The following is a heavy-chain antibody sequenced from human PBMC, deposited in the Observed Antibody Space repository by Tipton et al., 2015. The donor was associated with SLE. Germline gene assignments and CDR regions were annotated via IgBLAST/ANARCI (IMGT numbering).Heavy chain of an antibody. CDR2: IYYSGST. D-gene: IGHD6-13*01. V-gene: IGHV4-31*02. CDR1: GFTFSSYAMH. CDR3: ARSGYSSGWYRGRFDI. Sequence: LRLSCAASGFTFSSYAMHWVRQAPGKGLEWIGYIYYSGSTYYNPSLKSRVTISVDTSKNQFFLRLRSVTAADTAVYYCARSGYSSGWYRGRFDIWGQGTMATVSS. J-gene: IGHJ3*02.